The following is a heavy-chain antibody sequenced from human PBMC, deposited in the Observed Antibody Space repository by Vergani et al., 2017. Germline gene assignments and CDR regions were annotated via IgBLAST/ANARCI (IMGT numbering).Heavy chain of an antibody. CDR3: ATDEGRGYFQH. Sequence: QVQLVQSGAEVKKPGASVKVSCKASGYTFTNYDIGWVRQAPGQGLEWMGWISTYNGNTNYALKLQGRVTMTTDTSTSTAYMELRSLRSDDTAVYYCATDEGRGYFQHWGQGTLVTVSS. V-gene: IGHV1-18*01. CDR1: GYTFTNYD. J-gene: IGHJ1*01. CDR2: ISTYNGNT.